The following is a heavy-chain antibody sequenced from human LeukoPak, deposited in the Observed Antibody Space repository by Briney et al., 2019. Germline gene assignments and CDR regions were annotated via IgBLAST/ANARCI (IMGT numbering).Heavy chain of an antibody. CDR2: ISDDGRSK. D-gene: IGHD4-17*01. J-gene: IGHJ4*02. V-gene: IGHV3-30*18. CDR3: AKRPSDYGDYVSYFDH. Sequence: GGSLTLSCGASGFSFISYGMHWVRQAPGKGLEWVGGISDDGRSKDYADSVKGRFTISRDNSKDTLCLQMNSLRAEDTAVYYCAKRPSDYGDYVSYFDHWGQGTLVTVSS. CDR1: GFSFISYG.